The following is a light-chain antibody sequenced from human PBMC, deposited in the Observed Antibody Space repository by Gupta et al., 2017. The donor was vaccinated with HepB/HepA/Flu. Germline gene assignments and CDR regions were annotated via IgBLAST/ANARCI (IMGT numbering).Light chain of an antibody. Sequence: DIQMTQSPSSLSASVGYRVTITCQASQDISNYLNWYQQKPGKAPKLLIYDASNLETGVPSRFSGSGSGTDFTFTISSLQPEDIATYYCQQYDNLLFTFGPGTKVEIK. J-gene: IGKJ3*01. CDR1: QDISNY. CDR3: QQYDNLLFT. CDR2: DAS. V-gene: IGKV1-33*01.